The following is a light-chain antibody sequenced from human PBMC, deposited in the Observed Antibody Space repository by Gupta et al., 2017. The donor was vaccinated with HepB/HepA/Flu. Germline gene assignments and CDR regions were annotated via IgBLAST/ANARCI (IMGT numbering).Light chain of an antibody. CDR3: YSYTTSSTQL. V-gene: IGLV2-14*03. CDR1: SSDVGLYNY. Sequence: SSLTQPASVSGSPGQSITISCTGPSSDVGLYNYVSWYQQHPCRAPKIILSEVTNRAPQVANRFSGTKSGNTTALTISALQAEEEADYYCYSYTTSSTQLFGGGTKVTVL. CDR2: EVT. J-gene: IGLJ3*02.